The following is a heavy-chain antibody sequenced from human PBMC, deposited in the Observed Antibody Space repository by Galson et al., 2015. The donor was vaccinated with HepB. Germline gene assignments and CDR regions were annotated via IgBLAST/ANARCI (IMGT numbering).Heavy chain of an antibody. J-gene: IGHJ4*02. CDR3: ARDLPDSGSHFDY. CDR1: GDSVSSNGAA. CDR2: TYYRSKWYN. Sequence: CAISGDSVSSNGAAWNWIRQSPSRGLEWLGRTYYRSKWYNDYAVSVKSRITINPDTSKNQFPLQLNSVTPEDTAVYYCARDLPDSGSHFDYWGQGTLVTVSS. V-gene: IGHV6-1*01. D-gene: IGHD1-26*01.